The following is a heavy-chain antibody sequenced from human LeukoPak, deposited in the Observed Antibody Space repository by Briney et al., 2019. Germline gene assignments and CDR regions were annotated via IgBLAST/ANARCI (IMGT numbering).Heavy chain of an antibody. Sequence: GGSLRLSCAASGFSFSNYRMHWVRQAPGQGLEWVAVISYDGRNKYYADSVKGRFTISRDNSKNTLYLQMNSLRAEDTAVYYCAKDLKDYYDSSGYYPAHWGQGTLVTVSS. CDR3: AKDLKDYYDSSGYYPAH. CDR2: ISYDGRNK. J-gene: IGHJ4*02. D-gene: IGHD3-22*01. CDR1: GFSFSNYR. V-gene: IGHV3-30*01.